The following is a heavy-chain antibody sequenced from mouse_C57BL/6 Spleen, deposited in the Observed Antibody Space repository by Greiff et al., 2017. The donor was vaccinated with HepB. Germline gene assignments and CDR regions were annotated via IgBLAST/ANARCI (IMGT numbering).Heavy chain of an antibody. V-gene: IGHV5-4*01. Sequence: VQLKESGGGLVKPGGSLKLSCAASGFTFSSYAMSWVRQTPEKRLEWVATISDGGSYTYYPDNVKGRFTISRDNAKNNLYLQMSHLKSEDTAMYYCARSLLGRDWFAYWGQGTLVTVSA. D-gene: IGHD4-1*01. J-gene: IGHJ3*01. CDR3: ARSLLGRDWFAY. CDR2: ISDGGSYT. CDR1: GFTFSSYA.